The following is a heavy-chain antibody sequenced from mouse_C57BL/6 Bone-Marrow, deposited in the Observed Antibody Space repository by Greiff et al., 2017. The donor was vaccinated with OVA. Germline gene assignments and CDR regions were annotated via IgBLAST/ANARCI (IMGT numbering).Heavy chain of an antibody. CDR3: ARRGLLRYPFAY. CDR1: GYTFTSYG. D-gene: IGHD1-1*01. J-gene: IGHJ3*01. V-gene: IGHV1-81*01. CDR2: IYPRSGNT. Sequence: QVQLQQSGAELARPGASVKLSCKASGYTFTSYGISWVKQRTGQGLEWIGEIYPRSGNTYYNEKFKGKATLTADKSSSTAYMELRSLTSEDSAVYFCARRGLLRYPFAYWGQGTLVTVSA.